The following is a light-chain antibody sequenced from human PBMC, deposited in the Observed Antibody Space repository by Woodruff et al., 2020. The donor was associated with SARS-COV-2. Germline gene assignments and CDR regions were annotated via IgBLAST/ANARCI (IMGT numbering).Light chain of an antibody. V-gene: IGKV3-15*01. J-gene: IGKJ2*01. CDR2: GAS. CDR1: QSVSSN. Sequence: PGERATLSCRASQSVSSNLAWYQQKPGQAPRLLIYGASTWATGIPARFSGSGSGTEFTLTISSLQSEDFAVYYCQQYNNWPYTFGQGTKLEIK. CDR3: QQYNNWPYT.